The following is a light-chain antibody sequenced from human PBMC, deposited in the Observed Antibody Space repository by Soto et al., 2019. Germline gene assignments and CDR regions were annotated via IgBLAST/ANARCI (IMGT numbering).Light chain of an antibody. CDR2: GAS. V-gene: IGKV3-20*01. Sequence: EIVLTQSPGTLSLSPGERVTLSCRASQSASSIYLAWYQQKPGQAPRLLIYGASSRATGIPDRFSGSGSGTDFTLTISRLEPEDFAVYYCQQYGSSPRLTFGGGTKVEIK. J-gene: IGKJ4*01. CDR1: QSASSIY. CDR3: QQYGSSPRLT.